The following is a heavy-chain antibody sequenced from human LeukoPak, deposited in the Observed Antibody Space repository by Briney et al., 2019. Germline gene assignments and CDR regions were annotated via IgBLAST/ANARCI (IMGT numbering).Heavy chain of an antibody. V-gene: IGHV3-11*06. CDR1: GFTFSAYS. CDR2: ISSGSEDT. D-gene: IGHD3-10*01. J-gene: IGHJ4*02. Sequence: GGSLRLSCAASGFTFSAYSMTWIRQAPGKGLEWVSYISSGSEDTLYADSVKGRFTISRDNAKNSLYLQMNSLRAEDTALFYCARGPVMSSTMVRGAISFDYCGEGNLGTV. CDR3: ARGPVMSSTMVRGAISFDY.